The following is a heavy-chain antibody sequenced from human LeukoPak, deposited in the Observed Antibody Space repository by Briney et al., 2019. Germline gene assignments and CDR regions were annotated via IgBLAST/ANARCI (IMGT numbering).Heavy chain of an antibody. CDR3: ANQWELLGGFDN. CDR1: GFTFSNYA. CDR2: ISGSGGST. Sequence: QTGGSLRLSCAASGFTFSNYAMSWVRQAPGKGLEWVSAISGSGGSTYYADSVKGRFTIYRDNSKNTMYLQMNSLRAEDTAVYYCANQWELLGGFDNWGQGTLVTVSS. V-gene: IGHV3-23*01. J-gene: IGHJ4*02. D-gene: IGHD1-26*01.